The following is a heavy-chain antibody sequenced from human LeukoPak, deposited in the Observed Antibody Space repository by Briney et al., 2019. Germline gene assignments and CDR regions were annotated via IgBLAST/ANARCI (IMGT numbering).Heavy chain of an antibody. CDR1: GYTFTGYY. J-gene: IGHJ5*02. V-gene: IGHV1-2*02. Sequence: VASVTVSCKASGYTFTGYYMHWERQAPGQGLEWMGWINPNSGGTNYAQKFQGRVTMTRDTSISTAYMGLSRLRSDDTAVYYCARVTTVTTGWFDPWGQGTLVTVSS. CDR2: INPNSGGT. CDR3: ARVTTVTTGWFDP. D-gene: IGHD4-17*01.